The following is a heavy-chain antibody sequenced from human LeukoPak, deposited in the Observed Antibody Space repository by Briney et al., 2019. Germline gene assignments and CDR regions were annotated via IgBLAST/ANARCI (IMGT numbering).Heavy chain of an antibody. D-gene: IGHD3-10*01. Sequence: GGSLRFSCAASGFTFYNYAMSWVRQAPGKGLEWVSTISDSGGSTYYADSVKGRFTISRDNSKNTLYLQMNSLRAEDTAVYYCAKGTLYYGSGSYPRYWGQGTLVTVSS. J-gene: IGHJ4*02. CDR1: GFTFYNYA. CDR2: ISDSGGST. CDR3: AKGTLYYGSGSYPRY. V-gene: IGHV3-23*01.